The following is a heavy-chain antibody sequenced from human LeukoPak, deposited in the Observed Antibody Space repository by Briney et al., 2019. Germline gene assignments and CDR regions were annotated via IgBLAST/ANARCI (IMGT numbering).Heavy chain of an antibody. CDR2: IIPIFGTA. J-gene: IGHJ4*02. V-gene: IGHV1-69*13. CDR3: ARDSSHEGDYYDSSGYSYFDY. D-gene: IGHD3-22*01. CDR1: GYTFTSYG. Sequence: ASVKVSCKASGYTFTSYGISWVRQAPGQGLEWMGGIIPIFGTANYAQKFQGRVTITADESTSTAYMELSSLRSEDTAVYYCARDSSHEGDYYDSSGYSYFDYWGQGTLVTVSS.